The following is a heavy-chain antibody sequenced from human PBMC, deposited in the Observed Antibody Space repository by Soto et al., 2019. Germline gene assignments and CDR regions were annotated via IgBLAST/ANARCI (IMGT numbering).Heavy chain of an antibody. CDR1: GYTFTSYG. Sequence: ASVKVSCKASGYTFTSYGISWVRQAPGQGLEWMGWISAYNGNTNYAQKLQGRVTMTTDTSTSTAYMELRSLRSDDTAVYYCARDTLGYCSSTSCYLGDYFDYWGQGTLVTVSS. CDR2: ISAYNGNT. CDR3: ARDTLGYCSSTSCYLGDYFDY. V-gene: IGHV1-18*01. D-gene: IGHD2-2*01. J-gene: IGHJ4*02.